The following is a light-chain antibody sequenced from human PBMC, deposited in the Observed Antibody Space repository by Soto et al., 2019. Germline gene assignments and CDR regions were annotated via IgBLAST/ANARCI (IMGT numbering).Light chain of an antibody. Sequence: LTQPASVSGSPGQSITISCSGTSSDVGSYDHVAWYQQFPGKTPKLMIYEVSNRPSGVSSRFSGSKSGNTASLTISGLQAEDEADYYCISYTGSSTSYVFGSGTRSPS. CDR1: SSDVGSYDH. CDR3: ISYTGSSTSYV. J-gene: IGLJ1*01. V-gene: IGLV2-14*01. CDR2: EVS.